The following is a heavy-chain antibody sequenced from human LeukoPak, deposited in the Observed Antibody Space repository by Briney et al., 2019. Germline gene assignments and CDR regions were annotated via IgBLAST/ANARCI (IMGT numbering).Heavy chain of an antibody. J-gene: IGHJ6*03. CDR2: IYHSGST. D-gene: IGHD3-9*01. Sequence: PSETLSLTCTVSGYSISSGYYWGWIRQPPGKGLEWIGSIYHSGSTYYNPSLKSRVTISVDTSKNQFSLKLSSVTAADTAVYYCARAAYDILTGRHWYYYYMDVWGKGTTVTVSS. CDR3: ARAAYDILTGRHWYYYYMDV. V-gene: IGHV4-38-2*02. CDR1: GYSISSGYY.